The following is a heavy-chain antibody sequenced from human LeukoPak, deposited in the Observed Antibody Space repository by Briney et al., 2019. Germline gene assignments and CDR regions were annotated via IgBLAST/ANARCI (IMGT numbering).Heavy chain of an antibody. CDR1: GFTFSSYS. CDR2: ISSSSSYI. V-gene: IGHV3-21*01. CDR3: ARVEDYGSGSYPVFDY. J-gene: IGHJ4*02. D-gene: IGHD3-10*01. Sequence: PGGSLRLSCAASGFTFSSYSMNWVRQAPGKRLEWVSSISSSSSYIYYADSVKGRFTISRDNAKNSLHLQMNSLRAEDTAVYYCARVEDYGSGSYPVFDYWGQGTLVTVSS.